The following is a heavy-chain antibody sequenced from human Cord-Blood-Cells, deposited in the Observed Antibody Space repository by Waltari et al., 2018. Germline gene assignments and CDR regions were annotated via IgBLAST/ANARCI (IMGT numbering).Heavy chain of an antibody. D-gene: IGHD5-12*01. CDR3: TSVYSGYAPY. CDR1: GFTFSGSA. Sequence: EVQLVESGGGLVQPGGSLKLSCAASGFTFSGSAMHWVRQASGKGLEGVGRIRSKANSYATAYAASVKGRFTISRDDSKNTAYLQMNSLKTEDTAVYYCTSVYSGYAPYWGQGTLVTVSS. J-gene: IGHJ4*02. CDR2: IRSKANSYAT. V-gene: IGHV3-73*02.